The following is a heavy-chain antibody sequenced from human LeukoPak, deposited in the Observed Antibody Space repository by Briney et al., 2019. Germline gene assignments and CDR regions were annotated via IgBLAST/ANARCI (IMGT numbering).Heavy chain of an antibody. CDR3: ARDPVGDTDL. CDR1: GGSFSGYY. V-gene: IGHV4-34*01. CDR2: IYHSGST. J-gene: IGHJ5*02. Sequence: PSETLSLTCAVYGGSFSGYYWSWIRQPPGKGLEWIGSIYHSGSTYYNPSLKSRVTISVDTSKNQFSLKLSSVTAADTAVYYCARDPVGDTDLWGQGTLVTVSS. D-gene: IGHD2-21*02.